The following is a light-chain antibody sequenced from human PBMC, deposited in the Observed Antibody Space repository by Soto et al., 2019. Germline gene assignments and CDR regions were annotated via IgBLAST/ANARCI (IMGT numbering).Light chain of an antibody. Sequence: EIVLTQSPATLSFSPGERATLSCRASQRVSSYLAWYQQKPGQAPRLLIYDASNRATGIPARFSGSGSGTDFTLTISSLEPEDFAVYYCQQRSNWPLSFGGGTKVDIK. V-gene: IGKV3-11*01. CDR1: QRVSSY. CDR2: DAS. J-gene: IGKJ4*01. CDR3: QQRSNWPLS.